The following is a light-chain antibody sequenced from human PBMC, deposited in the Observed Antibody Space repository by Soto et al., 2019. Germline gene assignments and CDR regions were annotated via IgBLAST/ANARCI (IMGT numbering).Light chain of an antibody. CDR2: EVS. Sequence: QSVLTQPPSASGSPGQSVTISCTGTSSDVGGYNYVSWYHLHPGKAPKLIIYEVSKRPSGVPDHFSGSKSGNTASLTVSGLQADDEADYYCSSFGGSNHVVFGGGTKLTVL. CDR3: SSFGGSNHVV. V-gene: IGLV2-8*01. J-gene: IGLJ2*01. CDR1: SSDVGGYNY.